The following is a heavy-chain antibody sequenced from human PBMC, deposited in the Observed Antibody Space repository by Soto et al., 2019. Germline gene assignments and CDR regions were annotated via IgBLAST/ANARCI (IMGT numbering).Heavy chain of an antibody. CDR3: AREYYAATSFDY. J-gene: IGHJ4*02. Sequence: GGSLRLSCPASGLTFSDYYMNWIRQAPGEGLEWVSYIRSRSSYTNYTDSVKGRVTISIDNAKNSLYLQMNSLKVEDTAVYYCAREYYAATSFDYWGQGTLVTVSS. CDR2: IRSRSSYT. V-gene: IGHV3-11*06. D-gene: IGHD3-3*01. CDR1: GLTFSDYY.